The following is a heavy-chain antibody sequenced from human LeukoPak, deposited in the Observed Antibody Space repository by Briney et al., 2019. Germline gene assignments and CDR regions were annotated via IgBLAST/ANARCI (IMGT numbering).Heavy chain of an antibody. CDR2: IYYTGST. CDR1: GGSISSSSYY. Sequence: PSETLSLTCTVSGGSISSSSYYWAWIRQPPGKGLEWIGSIYYTGSTYYNPSLKSRVTISVDTSKNQFSLRLSSVTAADTAVYYCARVEEGYGSGRRENYYYYYMDVWGKGTTVTISS. V-gene: IGHV4-39*07. D-gene: IGHD3-10*01. CDR3: ARVEEGYGSGRRENYYYYYMDV. J-gene: IGHJ6*03.